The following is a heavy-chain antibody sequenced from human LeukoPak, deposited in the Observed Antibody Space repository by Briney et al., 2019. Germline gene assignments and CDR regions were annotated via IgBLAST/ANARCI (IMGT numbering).Heavy chain of an antibody. CDR3: ARSGSGSYFLDY. CDR1: GFTFSSYT. V-gene: IGHV3-23*01. J-gene: IGHJ4*02. D-gene: IGHD3-10*01. Sequence: GGSLRLSCAASGFTFSSYTMSWVRQAPGRGLEWVSAISGSGGSTYYADSVKGRFTISRDNFKHTLYLQMNSLRAEDTAVYYCARSGSGSYFLDYWGQGTLVTVSS. CDR2: ISGSGGST.